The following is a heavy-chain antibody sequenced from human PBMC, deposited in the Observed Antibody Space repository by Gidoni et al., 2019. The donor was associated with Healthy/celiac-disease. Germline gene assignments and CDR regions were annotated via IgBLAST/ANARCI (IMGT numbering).Heavy chain of an antibody. CDR3: AKGDYYGGLR. Sequence: DVQLLESGGGLVQPGGSLRLSCASSGFTFSSYAMSWVRQAPGKGLEWVSAISGSGGSTYYADSVKGRFTISRDNTKNTLYLQMKSLRAEDTAVYYCAKGDYYGGLRWGQGTLVTVSS. CDR1: GFTFSSYA. D-gene: IGHD2-21*01. CDR2: ISGSGGST. J-gene: IGHJ4*02. V-gene: IGHV3-23*01.